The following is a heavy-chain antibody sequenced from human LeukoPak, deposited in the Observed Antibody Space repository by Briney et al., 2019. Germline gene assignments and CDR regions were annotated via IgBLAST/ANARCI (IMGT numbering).Heavy chain of an antibody. CDR3: ARGSSGYHNT. D-gene: IGHD5-12*01. J-gene: IGHJ4*02. Sequence: PGGSLRLSCAASGFTFNNYGMSWVRQAPGKGLEWVSAISGSGGSTYYGDSVKGRFTISRDNSKNTLYLQMNSLRAEDTAVYYCARGSSGYHNTGGQGTLVTVSS. CDR2: ISGSGGST. V-gene: IGHV3-23*01. CDR1: GFTFNNYG.